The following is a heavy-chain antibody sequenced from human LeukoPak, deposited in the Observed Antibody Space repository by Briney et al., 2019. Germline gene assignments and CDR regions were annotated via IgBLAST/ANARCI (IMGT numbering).Heavy chain of an antibody. CDR2: IIPIFGTA. V-gene: IGHV1-69*13. J-gene: IGHJ4*02. D-gene: IGHD3-22*01. CDR3: ARVPDYYDSSGRDY. CDR1: GGTFSSYA. Sequence: SVKVSCKASGGTFSSYAISWVRQAPGQGLEWMGGIIPIFGTANYAQKFQGRVTITADESTSTAYMELSSLRSEDTAVYYCARVPDYYDSSGRDYWGQGTLVTVSS.